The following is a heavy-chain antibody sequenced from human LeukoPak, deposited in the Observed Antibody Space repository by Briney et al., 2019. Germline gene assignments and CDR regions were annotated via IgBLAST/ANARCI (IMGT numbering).Heavy chain of an antibody. CDR3: ARTPRSGWYPRYYFDY. V-gene: IGHV4-34*01. CDR1: GGSFSGYY. Sequence: PSETPSLTCAVYGGSFSGYYWSWIRQPPGKGLEWIGEINHSGSTNYNPSLKSRVTISVDTSKNQFSLKLSSVTAADTAVYYCARTPRSGWYPRYYFDYWGQGTLVTVSS. D-gene: IGHD6-19*01. CDR2: INHSGST. J-gene: IGHJ4*02.